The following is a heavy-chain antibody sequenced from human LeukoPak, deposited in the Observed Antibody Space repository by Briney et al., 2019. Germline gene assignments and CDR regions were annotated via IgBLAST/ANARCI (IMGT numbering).Heavy chain of an antibody. J-gene: IGHJ6*02. CDR3: ARGGKYQAGMDV. CDR1: GGSISSYY. CDR2: IYTSGNT. D-gene: IGHD2-2*01. Sequence: SETLSLTWAVSGGSISSYYWNWIRQPAGKGLEWIGRIYTSGNTNYNPPLKSRVAMSVDTSKNHFSLNLTSVTAADTAVYFCARGGKYQAGMDVWGQGTTVTVSS. V-gene: IGHV4-59*10.